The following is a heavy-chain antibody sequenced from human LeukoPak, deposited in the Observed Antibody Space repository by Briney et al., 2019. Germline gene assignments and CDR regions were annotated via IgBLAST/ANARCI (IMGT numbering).Heavy chain of an antibody. CDR3: AKGLTWIQIYLDY. Sequence: PGGSLRLSCAASGFTFSSYAMSWVRQAPGKGLEWVSAISGSGGSTYYADSVKGRFTISRDNSKNTLYLQMNSLRAKDTAVYYCAKGLTWIQIYLDYWGQGTLVTVSS. CDR2: ISGSGGST. CDR1: GFTFSSYA. V-gene: IGHV3-23*01. J-gene: IGHJ4*02. D-gene: IGHD5-18*01.